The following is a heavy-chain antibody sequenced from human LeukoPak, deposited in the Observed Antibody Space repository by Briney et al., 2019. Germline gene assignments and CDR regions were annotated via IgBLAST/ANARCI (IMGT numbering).Heavy chain of an antibody. CDR2: ICSGGST. D-gene: IGHD3-10*01. CDR1: GFTVSSNY. V-gene: IGHV3-66*02. Sequence: QSGGSLRLSCAASGFTVSSNYMSWVRQAPGKGLEWVSVICSGGSTYYADSVKGRFTISRDNSKSTLYLQMNSLRAEDTAVYYCARSVLLWPGGLDYWGQGTLVTVSS. CDR3: ARSVLLWPGGLDY. J-gene: IGHJ4*02.